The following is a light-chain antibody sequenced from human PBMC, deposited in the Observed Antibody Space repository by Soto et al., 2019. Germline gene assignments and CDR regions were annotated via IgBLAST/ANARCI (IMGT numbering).Light chain of an antibody. V-gene: IGKV1-27*01. J-gene: IGKJ1*01. CDR3: QKYDSAPWT. CDR2: GAS. Sequence: EIQMTQSPSSLSASVGDRVTNTCRASQGISNYLAWYQQKPGKVPKLLIYGASTLQSGVPSRLSGSGSGTDFTLIINSLQPEDVATYYCQKYDSAPWTFGQGTKVEIK. CDR1: QGISNY.